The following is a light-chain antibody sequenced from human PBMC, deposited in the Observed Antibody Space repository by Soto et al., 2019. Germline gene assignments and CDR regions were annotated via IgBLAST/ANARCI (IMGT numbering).Light chain of an antibody. CDR2: GNS. V-gene: IGLV1-40*01. J-gene: IGLJ2*01. CDR1: SSTIGAGYD. Sequence: QSVLTQPPSVSGAPGQRATISCTGSSSTIGAGYDVHWYRQLPGTAPKLPIYGNSNRPSGVPDRFSGSKSGTSASLAITGLQAEDEADYYCQSYDSSLTGFVVFGGGTKVTVL. CDR3: QSYDSSLTGFVV.